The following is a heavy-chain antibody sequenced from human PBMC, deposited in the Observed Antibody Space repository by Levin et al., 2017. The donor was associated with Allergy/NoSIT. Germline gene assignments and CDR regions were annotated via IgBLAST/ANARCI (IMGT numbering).Heavy chain of an antibody. J-gene: IGHJ6*02. V-gene: IGHV3-30*04. Sequence: GESLKISCETSGFTFSDYGIHWVRQAPGKGLDWVAVISYDGRNEFYADSVKGRFTVSRDNYKKTLYLQMNSLRAEDPATYYCVRVSYGSGIYDFYCYGMDVWGQGTTVTVSS. D-gene: IGHD3-10*01. CDR3: VRVSYGSGIYDFYCYGMDV. CDR2: ISYDGRNE. CDR1: GFTFSDYG.